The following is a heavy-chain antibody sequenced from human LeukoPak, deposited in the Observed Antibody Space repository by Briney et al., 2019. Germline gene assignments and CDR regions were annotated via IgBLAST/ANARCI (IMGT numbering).Heavy chain of an antibody. V-gene: IGHV3-11*01. D-gene: IGHD3-16*01. Sequence: GGSLRLSCAASGFTFSDYYMSWIRQAPGKGLEWVSYISSSGSTKYYADSVKGRFTISSDNAKNSPYLQMDSLRAEDTAVYHCARDDYVWGSYSEDWFDPWGQGTLVTVSS. CDR3: ARDDYVWGSYSEDWFDP. J-gene: IGHJ5*02. CDR1: GFTFSDYY. CDR2: ISSSGSTK.